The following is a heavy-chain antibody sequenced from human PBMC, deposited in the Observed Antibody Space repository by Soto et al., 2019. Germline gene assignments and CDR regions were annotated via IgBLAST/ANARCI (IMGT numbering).Heavy chain of an antibody. J-gene: IGHJ6*02. Sequence: EVQLLESGGGLVQPGGSLRLSCAASGFTFSSYAMSWVRQAPGKGLEWVSAISGSGGSTYYADSVKGRFTISRDNSKNTLYLQMNSLRAEDTAVYYCATRPYYYYYGMDVWGQGTTVTVSS. CDR1: GFTFSSYA. CDR3: ATRPYYYYYGMDV. V-gene: IGHV3-23*01. CDR2: ISGSGGST.